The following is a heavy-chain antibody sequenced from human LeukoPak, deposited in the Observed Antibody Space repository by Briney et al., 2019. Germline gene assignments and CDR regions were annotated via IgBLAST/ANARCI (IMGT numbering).Heavy chain of an antibody. CDR1: GGTFSSYA. J-gene: IGHJ5*02. CDR2: IIPIFGTA. Sequence: SVKVSCKASGGTFSSYAISWVRQAPGQGLEWMGRIIPIFGTANYAQKFQGRVTITTDEPTSTAYMELSSLRSEDTAVYYCAYCSGGSSSFPTEPDPWGQGTLVTVSS. V-gene: IGHV1-69*05. CDR3: AYCSGGSSSFPTEPDP. D-gene: IGHD2-15*01.